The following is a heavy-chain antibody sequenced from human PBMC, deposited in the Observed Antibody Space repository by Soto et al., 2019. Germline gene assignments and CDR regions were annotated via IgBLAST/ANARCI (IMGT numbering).Heavy chain of an antibody. V-gene: IGHV3-23*01. CDR1: GFTVSNYA. Sequence: AGGSLRLSCTASGFTVSNYAMSWVRQSAGRGLEWVSSLNGGANGPRYADSVKGRFTISRDNSKNTLYLQMNSLSADDTAVYYCAKDPGNARYFDCWGQGTLVTVSS. CDR3: AKDPGNARYFDC. CDR2: LNGGANGP. J-gene: IGHJ4*02.